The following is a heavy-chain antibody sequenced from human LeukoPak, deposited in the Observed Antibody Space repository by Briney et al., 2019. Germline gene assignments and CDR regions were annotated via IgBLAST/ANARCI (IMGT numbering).Heavy chain of an antibody. CDR1: GGSFSGYY. CDR3: ARLAPITMIVVRTAFDI. CDR2: INHSGST. D-gene: IGHD3-22*01. V-gene: IGHV4-34*01. J-gene: IGHJ3*02. Sequence: PSETLSLTCAVYGGSFSGYYWSWIRQPPGKGLEWIGEINHSGSTNYNPSLKSRVTISVDTSKNQFSLKLSSVTAADTAVYYCARLAPITMIVVRTAFDIWGQGTMVTVSS.